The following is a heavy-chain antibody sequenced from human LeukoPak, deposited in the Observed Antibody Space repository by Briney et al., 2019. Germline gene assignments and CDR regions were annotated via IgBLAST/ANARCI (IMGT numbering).Heavy chain of an antibody. CDR1: GFTFGSYA. V-gene: IGHV3-23*01. Sequence: GGSLRLSCAASGFTFGSYAISWVRQAPGKGLEWVSAISSSGDTTLYVDSVKGRFAISRDNSKNTLYLQMSGLRPEDTAIYYCAKGDYGDYKLVDYWGQGTLVTVSS. CDR3: AKGDYGDYKLVDY. CDR2: ISSSGDTT. J-gene: IGHJ4*02. D-gene: IGHD4-17*01.